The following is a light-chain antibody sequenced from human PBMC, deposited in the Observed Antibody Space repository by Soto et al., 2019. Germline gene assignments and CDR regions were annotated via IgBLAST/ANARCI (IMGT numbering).Light chain of an antibody. V-gene: IGLV1-51*01. CDR2: DNY. CDR1: GSNVGYNS. J-gene: IGLJ1*01. Sequence: QSVLTQPPSLSAAPGQEVTISCSGSGSNVGYNSVSWYQQLPGTAPKLLIYDNYKRPSGIPARFSGSKSGTSASLGITGLQTRDEADYYCGAWDDRLTAYVFGSGTKVTVL. CDR3: GAWDDRLTAYV.